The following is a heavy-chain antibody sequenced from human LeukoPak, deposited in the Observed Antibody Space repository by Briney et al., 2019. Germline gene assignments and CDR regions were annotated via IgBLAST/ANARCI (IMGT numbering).Heavy chain of an antibody. CDR2: ISGTDGGT. D-gene: IGHD6-19*01. J-gene: IGHJ4*02. Sequence: GGSLGLSCAASGFTFSSYAMSWVRQAPGKGPEWVSAISGTDGGTFYAGSVTGRFTVSRDNSKNTLHLQMNSLRAEDTAVYYCAKGVRNSGWTGDYFDYWGLGTLVTVSS. CDR3: AKGVRNSGWTGDYFDY. V-gene: IGHV3-23*01. CDR1: GFTFSSYA.